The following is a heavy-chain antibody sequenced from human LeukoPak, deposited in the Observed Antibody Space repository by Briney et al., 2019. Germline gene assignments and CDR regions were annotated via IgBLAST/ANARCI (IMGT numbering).Heavy chain of an antibody. V-gene: IGHV3-66*02. CDR2: IYSGGTT. Sequence: PGGSLGLSCAASGFIVSDNYMSWVRQAPGKGLEWVSVIYSGGTTYYADSVKGRFTISRDNSRNTLYLQMNSLRPEDTAVYYCARERLQLFDYWGQGTLVTVSS. D-gene: IGHD2-21*02. CDR3: ARERLQLFDY. J-gene: IGHJ4*02. CDR1: GFIVSDNY.